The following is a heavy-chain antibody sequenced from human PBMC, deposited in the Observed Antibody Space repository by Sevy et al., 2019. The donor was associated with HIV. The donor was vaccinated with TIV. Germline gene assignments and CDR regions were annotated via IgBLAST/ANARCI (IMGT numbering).Heavy chain of an antibody. CDR2: ISYEGSNI. CDR3: AKDLHPPGPVRDTNFDY. CDR1: ALTFTRYA. J-gene: IGHJ4*02. V-gene: IGHV3-30*18. D-gene: IGHD3-10*01. Sequence: GGSLRLSCAASALTFTRYAFHWVRQAPGKGPEWLGVISYEGSNIYYGPSVKGRFTISRDNSKNTLYLQMNDMRTEDTAVYYCAKDLHPPGPVRDTNFDYWGRGTLVTVSS.